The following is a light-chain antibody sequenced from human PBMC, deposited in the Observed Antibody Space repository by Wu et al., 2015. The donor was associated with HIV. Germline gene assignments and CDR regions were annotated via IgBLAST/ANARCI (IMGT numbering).Light chain of an antibody. Sequence: DIQMIQSPSSLSASVGDRVTITCRASQNIKSYLNWYQQKPGKAPKLLTYAASSLHSGVPSRFSGDGSGTHFTLTISSLRPEDFATYFCQQSYTSPRSATFGQGTKLEIE. CDR3: QQSYTSPRSAT. CDR1: QNIKSY. V-gene: IGKV1-39*01. J-gene: IGKJ2*01. CDR2: AAS.